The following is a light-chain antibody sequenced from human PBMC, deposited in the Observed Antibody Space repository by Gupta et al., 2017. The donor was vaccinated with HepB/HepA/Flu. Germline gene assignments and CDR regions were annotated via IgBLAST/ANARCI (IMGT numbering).Light chain of an antibody. CDR2: KAS. J-gene: IGKJ1*01. V-gene: IGKV1-5*03. CDR3: QQENSCHWT. CDR1: QSISSW. Sequence: DLQMTQSPSTLSASVGDRVTITCRASQSISSWLAWYQQKPGKAPKPLIYKASSLKSGVPSRCSGSGSGTEYTLTISSLQADDVAAYYCQQENSCHWTFGQGTKVEIK.